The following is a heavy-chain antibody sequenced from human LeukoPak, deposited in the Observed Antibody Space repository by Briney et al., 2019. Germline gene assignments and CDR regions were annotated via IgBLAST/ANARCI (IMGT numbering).Heavy chain of an antibody. D-gene: IGHD4-11*01. Sequence: QTGGSLRLSCAASGFTFSSYAMSWDRQAPGKGLEWVSAISGSGGSTYYADSVKGRFTISRDNSKNTLYLQMNSLRAEDTAVYYCAKGPTVTTEFDRWGEGTLVTVSS. CDR1: GFTFSSYA. CDR2: ISGSGGST. J-gene: IGHJ5*02. V-gene: IGHV3-23*01. CDR3: AKGPTVTTEFDR.